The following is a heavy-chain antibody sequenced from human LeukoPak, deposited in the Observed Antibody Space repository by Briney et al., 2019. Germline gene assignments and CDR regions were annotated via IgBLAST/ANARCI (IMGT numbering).Heavy chain of an antibody. Sequence: SVKGSCKASGGTFSSYTISWVRQAPGQGLEWMGRIIPILGIANYAQKFQGRVTITADKSTSTAYMELSSLRSEDTAVYYCARDRRCSGGSCYSEHYYYGMDVWGQGTTVTVSS. V-gene: IGHV1-69*04. J-gene: IGHJ6*02. CDR2: IIPILGIA. D-gene: IGHD2-15*01. CDR3: ARDRRCSGGSCYSEHYYYGMDV. CDR1: GGTFSSYT.